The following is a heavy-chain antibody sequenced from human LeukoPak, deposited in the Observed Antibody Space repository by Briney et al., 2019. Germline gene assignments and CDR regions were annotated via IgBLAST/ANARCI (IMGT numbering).Heavy chain of an antibody. CDR2: IKQDGGEK. D-gene: IGHD3-22*01. Sequence: PGGSLRLSCAASGFTFSSYWMSWVRQAAGKGLEWVANIKQDGGEKYYVDSVKGRFTISRDNAKNSLYLQMNSLRAEDTAVYYCARDSYDSSGYYYTYDYWGQGTLVTVSS. CDR3: ARDSYDSSGYYYTYDY. V-gene: IGHV3-7*01. CDR1: GFTFSSYW. J-gene: IGHJ4*02.